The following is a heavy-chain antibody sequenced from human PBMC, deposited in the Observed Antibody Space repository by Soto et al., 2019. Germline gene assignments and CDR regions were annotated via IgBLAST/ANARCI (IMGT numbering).Heavy chain of an antibody. CDR1: GYTFTSYD. V-gene: IGHV1-8*02. CDR2: MNPNSGNT. CDR3: ARWPDGYYFYGMDV. J-gene: IGHJ6*02. Sequence: QVQLVQSGAEVKKPGASVKVSCKASGYTFTSYDINWVRQATGQGLEWMGWMNPNSGNTGYAEKFQGRVTMTRNTSISTAYMELSSLRSEDTAVYYCARWPDGYYFYGMDVWGQGTTVTVSS.